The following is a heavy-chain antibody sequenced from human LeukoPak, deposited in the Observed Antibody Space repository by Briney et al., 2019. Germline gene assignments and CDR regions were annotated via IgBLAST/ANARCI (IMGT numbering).Heavy chain of an antibody. J-gene: IGHJ6*03. D-gene: IGHD5-18*01. CDR3: ARHVRNTAMVTLGYYYYYYTDV. CDR2: INHSGST. Sequence: SETLSLTCAVYGGSFSGYYWSWIRQPPGKGLEWIGEINHSGSTNYNPSLKSRVTISVDTSKNQFSLKLSSVTAADTAVYYCARHVRNTAMVTLGYYYYYYTDVWGKGTTVTISS. V-gene: IGHV4-34*01. CDR1: GGSFSGYY.